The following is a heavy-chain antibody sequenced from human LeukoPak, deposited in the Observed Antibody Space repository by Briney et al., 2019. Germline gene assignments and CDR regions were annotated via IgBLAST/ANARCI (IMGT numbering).Heavy chain of an antibody. J-gene: IGHJ4*02. Sequence: SETLSLARSVSGGSISSYYLSWIRQPPGKGLEWIGYIYYTGNTNYNPSLESRVTMSVDTSKNQFSLKLSSVPAADTAVYYCAKTYSYVSGTYYFDSWGQGTLVTVSS. CDR3: AKTYSYVSGTYYFDS. D-gene: IGHD3-10*01. CDR1: GGSISSYY. V-gene: IGHV4-59*01. CDR2: IYYTGNT.